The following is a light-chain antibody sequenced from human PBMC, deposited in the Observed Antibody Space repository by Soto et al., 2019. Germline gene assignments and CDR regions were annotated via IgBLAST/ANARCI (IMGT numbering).Light chain of an antibody. J-gene: IGKJ1*01. Sequence: VAHSRCTLSASVGDRVTITCRASQSISSWLAWYQQKPGKAPKLLIYKASSLESGVPSRFSGSGSGTEFTLTISSLQPDDFATYYCQQYNSYLWTFGQGTKVDIK. CDR2: KAS. CDR3: QQYNSYLWT. V-gene: IGKV1-5*03. CDR1: QSISSW.